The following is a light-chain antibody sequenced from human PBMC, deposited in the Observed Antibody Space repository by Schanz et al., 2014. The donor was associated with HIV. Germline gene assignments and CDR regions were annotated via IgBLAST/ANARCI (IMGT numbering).Light chain of an antibody. V-gene: IGLV2-14*03. Sequence: QSALTQPASVSGAPGQSITISCTGTSSDVGGYNYVSWYQHHPGKAPKLMIYDVTNRPSGVSNRFSGSKSGNTASLTVSGLQAEDEADYYCSSYAGSNNAVFGGGTKLTVL. CDR3: SSYAGSNNAV. CDR2: DVT. CDR1: SSDVGGYNY. J-gene: IGLJ2*01.